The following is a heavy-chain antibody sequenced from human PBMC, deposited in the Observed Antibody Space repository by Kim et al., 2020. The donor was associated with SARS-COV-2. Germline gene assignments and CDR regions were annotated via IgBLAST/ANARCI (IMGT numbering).Heavy chain of an antibody. Sequence: GGSLRLSCAASGFTFSSYAMHWVRQAPGKGLEWVAVISYDGSNKYYADSVKGRFTISRDNSKNTLYLQMNSLRAEDTAVYYCAREGGGWYAAVDIWGQG. CDR2: ISYDGSNK. CDR3: AREGGGWYAAVDI. V-gene: IGHV3-30-3*01. CDR1: GFTFSSYA. D-gene: IGHD6-19*01. J-gene: IGHJ3*02.